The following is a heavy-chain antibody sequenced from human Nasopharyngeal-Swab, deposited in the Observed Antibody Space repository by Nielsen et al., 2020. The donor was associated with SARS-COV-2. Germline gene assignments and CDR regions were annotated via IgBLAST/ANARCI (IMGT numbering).Heavy chain of an antibody. CDR2: INPNSGGK. Sequence: ASVQVSCKASGYTFTGYYMHWVRQAPGQGLEWMGRINPNSGGKNYAQKFQGRVTMTRDTSISTAYMELSRLRSDDTAVYYCARGPRYSSSWYSFDYWGQGTLVTVSS. D-gene: IGHD6-13*01. J-gene: IGHJ4*02. V-gene: IGHV1-2*06. CDR1: GYTFTGYY. CDR3: ARGPRYSSSWYSFDY.